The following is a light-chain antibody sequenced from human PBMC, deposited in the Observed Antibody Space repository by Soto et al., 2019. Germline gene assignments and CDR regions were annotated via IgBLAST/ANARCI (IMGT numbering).Light chain of an antibody. CDR3: QQYSSWVT. J-gene: IGKJ4*01. Sequence: EIVMTQSPVTLSLSPGDTATLSCRASQSITSNFAWYQQKPGHPPRLVIYGASTRATGIPARFSGSGSGTEFTLTISNLQSEDFAVYYCQQYSSWVTFGGGTQLEIE. CDR2: GAS. V-gene: IGKV3-15*01. CDR1: QSITSN.